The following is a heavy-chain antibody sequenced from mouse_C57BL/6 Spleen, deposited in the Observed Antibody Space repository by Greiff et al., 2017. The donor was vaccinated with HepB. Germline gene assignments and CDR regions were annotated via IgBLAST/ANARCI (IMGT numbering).Heavy chain of an antibody. CDR2: IYPRSGST. V-gene: IGHV1-81*01. CDR1: GYTFTSYG. J-gene: IGHJ4*01. D-gene: IGHD1-1*01. Sequence: QVQLKESGAELARPGASVKLSCKASGYTFTSYGISWVKQRTGQGLEWIGEIYPRSGSTYYNEKFKGKATLTADKSSSTAYMELRSLTSEDAAVYFCARWVFITTVVNAMDYWGQGTSVTVSS. CDR3: ARWVFITTVVNAMDY.